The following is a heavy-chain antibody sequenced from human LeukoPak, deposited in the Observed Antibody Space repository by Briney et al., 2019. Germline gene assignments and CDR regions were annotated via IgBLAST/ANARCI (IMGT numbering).Heavy chain of an antibody. J-gene: IGHJ4*02. Sequence: PGGSLRLSCAASGFTFSSYAMHWVRQAPGKGLEWVAVISYDGSNKYYADSVKGRFTISRDNSKNTLYLQMNSLRAEDTAVYYCAKGAAPISYLDYWGQGTLVTVSS. CDR2: ISYDGSNK. CDR3: AKGAAPISYLDY. D-gene: IGHD6-13*01. V-gene: IGHV3-30-3*01. CDR1: GFTFSSYA.